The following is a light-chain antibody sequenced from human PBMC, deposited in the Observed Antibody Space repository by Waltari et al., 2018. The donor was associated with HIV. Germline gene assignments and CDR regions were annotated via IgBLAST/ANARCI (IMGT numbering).Light chain of an antibody. CDR3: QQYNNWPLT. CDR1: PSVSSN. V-gene: IGKV3-15*01. CDR2: GAS. Sequence: EIVMTQSPATLSVSPGERATLSCRASPSVSSNLAWYQQKPGQAPRLRIYGASTRATGIPARFSGSGSGTEFTLTISSLQSEDFAVYYCQQYNNWPLTFGGGTKVEIK. J-gene: IGKJ4*01.